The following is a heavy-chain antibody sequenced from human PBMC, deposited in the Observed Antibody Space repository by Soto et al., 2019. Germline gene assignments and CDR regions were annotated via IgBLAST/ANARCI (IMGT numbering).Heavy chain of an antibody. V-gene: IGHV1-18*04. J-gene: IGHJ6*02. CDR2: ISAYNGNT. CDR3: ASLRYSGYDFGYYGMDV. Sequence: ASVKVSCKASGYTFTSYGISWVRQAPGQGLEWMGWISAYNGNTNFAQKLQGRVTMTTDTSTSTAYMELRSLRSDDTAVYYCASLRYSGYDFGYYGMDVWGQGTTVTVSS. D-gene: IGHD5-12*01. CDR1: GYTFTSYG.